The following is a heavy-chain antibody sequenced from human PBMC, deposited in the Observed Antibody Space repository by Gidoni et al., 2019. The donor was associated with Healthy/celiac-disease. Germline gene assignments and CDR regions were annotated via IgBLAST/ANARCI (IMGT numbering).Heavy chain of an antibody. CDR2: ISGSGGST. D-gene: IGHD6-19*01. Sequence: EVRLLESGGGLVQPGGSLRLAFAASGFSFGSYAMSWVRQAPGQGLEWVSAISGSGGSTYYADSVKGRFTISRDNSKNTLYLQMNSLRAEDTAVYYCAKEQAWAVADPFDYWGQGTLVTLSS. CDR3: AKEQAWAVADPFDY. CDR1: GFSFGSYA. J-gene: IGHJ4*02. V-gene: IGHV3-23*01.